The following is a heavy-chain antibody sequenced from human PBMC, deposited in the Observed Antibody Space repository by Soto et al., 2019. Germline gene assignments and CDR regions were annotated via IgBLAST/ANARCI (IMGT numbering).Heavy chain of an antibody. J-gene: IGHJ4*02. Sequence: QVQLQESGPGLVKPSETLSLTCTVSGGSISSYYWSWIRQPPGKGLEWIGYIYYSGSTNYNPSLKSRVTISVDTSKNQFSLKLSSVTAADTAVYYCARVAARDGYNRYYFDYWGQGTLVTVSS. D-gene: IGHD5-12*01. CDR1: GGSISSYY. CDR3: ARVAARDGYNRYYFDY. CDR2: IYYSGST. V-gene: IGHV4-59*01.